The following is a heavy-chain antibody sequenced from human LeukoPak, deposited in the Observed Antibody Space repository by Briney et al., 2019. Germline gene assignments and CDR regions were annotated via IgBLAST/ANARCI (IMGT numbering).Heavy chain of an antibody. CDR1: GFTFSSYS. D-gene: IGHD4-23*01. Sequence: GGSLRLSCAASGFTFSSYSMNWVRQAPGKGLEWVSYISSSSTTIYYADSVKGRLTISRDNAKNSLYLQMNSLRDEDTAVYYCARHDYGGNSGDNWGQGTLVTVSS. J-gene: IGHJ4*02. CDR3: ARHDYGGNSGDN. V-gene: IGHV3-48*02. CDR2: ISSSSTTI.